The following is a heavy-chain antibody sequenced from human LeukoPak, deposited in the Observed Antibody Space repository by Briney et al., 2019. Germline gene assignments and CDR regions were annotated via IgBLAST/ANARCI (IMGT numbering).Heavy chain of an antibody. CDR3: AKRPSDYGDYVSYFDY. V-gene: IGHV3-30*18. Sequence: PGGSLRLSCAASGFSFIGYGMHWVRQAPGKGLEWVGVISDDGRSKDYADSVKGRFTISRDNSKDTLYLQMNSLRAEDTAVYYCAKRPSDYGDYVSYFDYWGQGTLVTVSS. J-gene: IGHJ4*02. CDR1: GFSFIGYG. D-gene: IGHD4-17*01. CDR2: ISDDGRSK.